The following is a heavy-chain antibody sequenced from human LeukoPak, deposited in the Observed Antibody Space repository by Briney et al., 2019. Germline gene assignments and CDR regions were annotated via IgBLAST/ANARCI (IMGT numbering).Heavy chain of an antibody. V-gene: IGHV5-51*01. CDR1: GYSFTSYW. Sequence: GESLKISCKGSGYSFTSYWIGWVRQMPGKGLEWMGIIYPGDSDTRYSPSFQGQVTISADKSISTAYLQWSSLKASDTAMYYCARSKWELQPNDAFDIWGQGTMVTVSS. CDR3: ARSKWELQPNDAFDI. CDR2: IYPGDSDT. J-gene: IGHJ3*02. D-gene: IGHD1-26*01.